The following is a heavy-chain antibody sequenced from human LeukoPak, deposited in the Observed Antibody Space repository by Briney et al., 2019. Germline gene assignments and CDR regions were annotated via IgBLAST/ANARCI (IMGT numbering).Heavy chain of an antibody. CDR1: GYTFSSYG. CDR2: ISAYNGNT. J-gene: IGHJ3*02. V-gene: IGHV1-18*01. D-gene: IGHD3-10*01. CDR3: ARDPNYGSGSYFGKDGFDI. Sequence: GASVKVSCKASGYTFSSYGLSWVRQAPGQGLEGMGWISAYNGNTNYAQRVQGRVTMTTDTSTSTAYMELRNLRSDDTAVYYCARDPNYGSGSYFGKDGFDIWGQGTMVTVSS.